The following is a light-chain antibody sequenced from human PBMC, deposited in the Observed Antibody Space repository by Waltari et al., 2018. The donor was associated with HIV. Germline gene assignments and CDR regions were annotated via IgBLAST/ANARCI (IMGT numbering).Light chain of an antibody. V-gene: IGKV1-39*01. Sequence: IQMTQSPSFLSASVGARVTITCRATESIGRYLNWYQQKQGKAPKLLSHTASTLESGVPSRFSGSGSEAVFTLTINSLQPEDFATYFCQQSYRIPRTFGQGTTLEIK. CDR1: ESIGRY. CDR2: TAS. CDR3: QQSYRIPRT. J-gene: IGKJ2*02.